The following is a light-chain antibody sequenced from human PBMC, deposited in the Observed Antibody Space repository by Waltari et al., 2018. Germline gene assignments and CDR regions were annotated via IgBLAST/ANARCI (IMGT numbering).Light chain of an antibody. CDR1: QSVSTW. Sequence: DIQMTQSPSILSAFVGDRVTITCRATQSVSTWLAWYQQRPGKAPKLLIYKASTLHSGVPSRFSGSGSGTEFTLTISSLQPDDFATYYCQQYNIYPLTFGGGSRVDIK. CDR2: KAS. V-gene: IGKV1-5*03. J-gene: IGKJ4*01. CDR3: QQYNIYPLT.